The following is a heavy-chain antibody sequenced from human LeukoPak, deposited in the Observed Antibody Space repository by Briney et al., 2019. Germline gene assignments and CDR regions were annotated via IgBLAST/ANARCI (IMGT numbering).Heavy chain of an antibody. CDR3: ARRKRYFDWLPFDY. D-gene: IGHD3-9*01. J-gene: IGHJ4*02. V-gene: IGHV4-34*01. CDR1: GGSFSGYY. CDR2: INHSGST. Sequence: SEALSPTCAVYGGSFSGYYWSWIRQPPGKGLEWIGEINHSGSTNYNPSLKSRVTISVDTSKNQFSLKLSSVTAADTAVYYCARRKRYFDWLPFDYWGQGTLVTVSS.